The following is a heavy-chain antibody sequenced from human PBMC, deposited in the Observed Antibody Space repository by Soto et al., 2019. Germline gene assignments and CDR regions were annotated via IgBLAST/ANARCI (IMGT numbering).Heavy chain of an antibody. J-gene: IGHJ4*02. CDR2: ISGSGGST. D-gene: IGHD3-10*01. V-gene: IGHV3-23*01. CDR3: AKGYISRGGYYFDY. Sequence: GGSLRLSCAASGFTFSSYAMGWVRQAPGKGLEWVSAISGSGGSTYYADSVKGRFTISRDNSKNTLYLQMNSLRAEDTAVYYCAKGYISRGGYYFDYWGQGTLVTVSS. CDR1: GFTFSSYA.